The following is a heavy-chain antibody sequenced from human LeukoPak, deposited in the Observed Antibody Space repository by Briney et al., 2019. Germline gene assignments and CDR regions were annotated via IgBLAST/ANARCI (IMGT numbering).Heavy chain of an antibody. J-gene: IGHJ3*02. D-gene: IGHD2-21*01. V-gene: IGHV4-39*07. CDR2: IYYSGST. CDR3: ARPWLGDSGDAFDI. CDR1: GGSISSSSYY. Sequence: PSETLSLTCTVSGGSISSSSYYWGWIRQPPGKGLEWIGSIYYSGSTYYNPSLKSRVTISVDTSKNQFSLKLSSVTAADTAVYYCARPWLGDSGDAFDIWGQGTMVTVSS.